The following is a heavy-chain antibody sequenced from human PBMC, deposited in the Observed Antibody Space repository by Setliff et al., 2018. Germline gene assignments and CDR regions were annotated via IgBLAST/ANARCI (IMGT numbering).Heavy chain of an antibody. J-gene: IGHJ6*02. CDR2: INPSGGST. V-gene: IGHV1-46*01. CDR1: GYTFTSYY. Sequence: GASVKVSCKASGYTFTSYYMHWVRQAPGQGLEWMGIINPSGGSTSYAQKFQGRVTMTRDTSTSTVYMELSSLRSEDTAVYYCARDRQYCTSLSCLNSYFYYYAMDFWGQGTTVTVSS. CDR3: ARDRQYCTSLSCLNSYFYYYAMDF. D-gene: IGHD2-8*01.